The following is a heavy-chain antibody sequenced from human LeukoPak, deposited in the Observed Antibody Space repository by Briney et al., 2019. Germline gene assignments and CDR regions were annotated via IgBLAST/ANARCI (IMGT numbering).Heavy chain of an antibody. CDR1: GLTFSKYS. J-gene: IGHJ5*01. CDR3: ARDNWVDC. CDR2: IDTSSTTM. Sequence: GGSLRLSCEASGLTFSKYSMTWVRQAPGKGLEWVSFIDTSSTTMYYTDSVKGRFTISRDNAKNSLYLQMNSLKVEDTAIYYCARDNWVDCWGQGTLVTVSS. V-gene: IGHV3-48*04.